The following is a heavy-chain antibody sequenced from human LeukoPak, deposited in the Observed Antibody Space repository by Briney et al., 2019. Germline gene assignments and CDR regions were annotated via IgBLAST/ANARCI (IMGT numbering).Heavy chain of an antibody. Sequence: SVKVSCKASGGTFSSYAITWARQAPGQGLEWMGRIIPIFGTANYAQKFQGRVTITTDESTSTAYMELSILRSDDTAVYYCARERPPGDSSSWFLEGYFDIWGQGTLVTVSS. J-gene: IGHJ4*02. CDR3: ARERPPGDSSSWFLEGYFDI. CDR1: GGTFSSYA. V-gene: IGHV1-69*05. CDR2: IIPIFGTA. D-gene: IGHD6-13*01.